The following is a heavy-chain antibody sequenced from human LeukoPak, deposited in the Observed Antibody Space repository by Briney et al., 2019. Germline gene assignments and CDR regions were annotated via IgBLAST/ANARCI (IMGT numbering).Heavy chain of an antibody. J-gene: IGHJ4*02. Sequence: GSLRLSCAASGFTFSSYAMSWVRQAPGKGLEWVSAISGSGGSTYYADSVKGRFTISRDNSKNTLYLQMNTLRAEDTAVYYCARKPCYRPTCQFDYWGQGTLVTVSS. D-gene: IGHD3-16*02. CDR1: GFTFSSYA. CDR2: ISGSGGST. CDR3: ARKPCYRPTCQFDY. V-gene: IGHV3-23*01.